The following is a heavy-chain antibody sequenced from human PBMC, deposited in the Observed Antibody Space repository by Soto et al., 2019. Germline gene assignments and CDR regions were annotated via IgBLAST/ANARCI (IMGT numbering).Heavy chain of an antibody. J-gene: IGHJ5*02. V-gene: IGHV3-15*07. CDR2: IKSKTDGGTT. Sequence: EVQLVESGGGLVKPGGSLRLSCAASGFTFSNAWMNWVRQAPGKGLEWVGRIKSKTDGGTTDYAAPVKGRFTISRDDSKNTLYLQMNSLKTEDTAVYYCTTDFLNRENNWFDPWGQGTLVTVSS. CDR1: GFTFSNAW. CDR3: TTDFLNRENNWFDP.